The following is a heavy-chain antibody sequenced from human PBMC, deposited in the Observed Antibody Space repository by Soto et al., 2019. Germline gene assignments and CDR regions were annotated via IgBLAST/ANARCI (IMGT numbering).Heavy chain of an antibody. CDR3: ARDLSPDSCGWYGFDY. J-gene: IGHJ4*02. V-gene: IGHV1-3*01. D-gene: IGHD6-19*01. CDR2: INAGNGNT. Sequence: QVQLVQSGAEVKKPGASVKVSCKASGYTFTSYVMHWVRQAPGQRLEWMGWINAGNGNTKYSQKFQGRVTITRDTSASPGYMDRSSLRYEDTAVYYCARDLSPDSCGWYGFDYWGQGTLVTVSS. CDR1: GYTFTSYV.